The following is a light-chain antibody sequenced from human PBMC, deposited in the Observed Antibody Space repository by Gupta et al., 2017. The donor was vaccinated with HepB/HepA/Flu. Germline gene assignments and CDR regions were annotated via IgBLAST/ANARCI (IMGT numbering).Light chain of an antibody. CDR2: KVS. CDR3: MQGTFWRT. J-gene: IGKJ1*01. Sequence: EVVMTQSPLSLLVTLGQPASISCKSSQSLVHTDGYIYLNWFHQRPGQAPRRLIYKVSNRDSGVPDRFSGSGSGTDFTLKISRVEAEDVGVYYCMQGTFWRTFGQGTKVEI. CDR1: QSLVHTDGYIY. V-gene: IGKV2-30*02.